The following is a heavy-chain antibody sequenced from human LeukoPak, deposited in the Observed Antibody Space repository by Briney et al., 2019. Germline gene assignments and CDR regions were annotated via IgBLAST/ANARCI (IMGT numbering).Heavy chain of an antibody. V-gene: IGHV3-21*01. CDR2: ISSSSYI. D-gene: IGHD1-7*01. Sequence: PGGSLRLSCAASGFTFSSYSMNWVRQDPGKGPEWVSSISSSSYIYYADSVKGRFTISRDNAKNSLYLQMNSLRAEDTAVYYCAREWNSDAFDIWGQGTMVTVSS. CDR3: AREWNSDAFDI. CDR1: GFTFSSYS. J-gene: IGHJ3*02.